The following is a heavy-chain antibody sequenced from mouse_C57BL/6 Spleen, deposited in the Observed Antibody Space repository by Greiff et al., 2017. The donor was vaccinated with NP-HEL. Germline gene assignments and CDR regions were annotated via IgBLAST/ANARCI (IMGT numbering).Heavy chain of an antibody. D-gene: IGHD2-3*01. V-gene: IGHV3-6*01. Sequence: EVKLVESGPGLVKPSQSLSLTCSVTGYSITSGYYWNWIRQFPGNKLEWMGYISYDGSNNYNPSLKNRISITRDTSTNQFFLKLNSVTTEDTATYNCARAYDPFYAMDYWGQGTSVTVSS. J-gene: IGHJ4*01. CDR1: GYSITSGYY. CDR2: ISYDGSN. CDR3: ARAYDPFYAMDY.